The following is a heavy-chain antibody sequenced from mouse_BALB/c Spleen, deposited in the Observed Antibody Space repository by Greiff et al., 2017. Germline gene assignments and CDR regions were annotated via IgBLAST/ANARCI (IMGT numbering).Heavy chain of an antibody. J-gene: IGHJ3*01. Sequence: EVKLEESGPGLVKPSQSLSLTCTVTGYSITSDYAWNWIRQFPGNKLEWMGYISYSGSTSYNPSLKSRISITRDTSKNQFFLQLNSVTTEDTATYYCARGGDGGFAYWGQGTLVTVSA. V-gene: IGHV3-2*02. CDR3: ARGGDGGFAY. CDR2: ISYSGST. D-gene: IGHD3-3*01. CDR1: GYSITSDYA.